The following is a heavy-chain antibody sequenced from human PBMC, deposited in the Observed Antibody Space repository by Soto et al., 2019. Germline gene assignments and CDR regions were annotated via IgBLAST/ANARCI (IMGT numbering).Heavy chain of an antibody. CDR1: GFTFSDYG. D-gene: IGHD2-15*01. J-gene: IGHJ3*01. CDR3: VRDDIGDPNAFDV. CDR2: IWSDGHKT. Sequence: QVQLVESGGGVVQPGGSLRLSCAVSGFTFSDYGMHWVRRAPGKGLEWVAGIWSDGHKTLHADSVKGRFTISRDNSENILFLEMNSLRTEDTAVYYCVRDDIGDPNAFDVWGQGTVVTVSS. V-gene: IGHV3-33*01.